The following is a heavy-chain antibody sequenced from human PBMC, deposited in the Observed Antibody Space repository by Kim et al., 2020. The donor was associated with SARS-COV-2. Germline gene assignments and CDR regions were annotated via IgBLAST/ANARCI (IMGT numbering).Heavy chain of an antibody. D-gene: IGHD3-10*01. CDR2: ITASGGST. V-gene: IGHV3-23*01. J-gene: IGHJ6*02. CDR1: GFTFRNYA. CDR3: ARRITMIRGVAVSGMDV. Sequence: GGSLRLSCAASGFTFRNYAMTWVRQAPGRGLEWVSSITASGGSTYSADSVKGRFTISRDNSKNTMYVQMSSLRADDTAVYYCARRITMIRGVAVSGMDVWGQGTTVTVS.